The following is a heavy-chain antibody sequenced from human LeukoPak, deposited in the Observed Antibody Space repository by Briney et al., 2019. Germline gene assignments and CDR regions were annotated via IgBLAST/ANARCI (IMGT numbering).Heavy chain of an antibody. CDR3: VRYSSGWRYFDY. D-gene: IGHD6-19*01. Sequence: PSETLSLTCTVSDDSMSSSSYYWGWIRQPPGKGLEWIGSIYYGGSTYYNPSLKSRVTISVDTSKNEFSLKLNSVTAADTAVYYCVRYSSGWRYFDYWGQGTLVTVSS. J-gene: IGHJ4*02. V-gene: IGHV4-39*01. CDR1: DDSMSSSSYY. CDR2: IYYGGST.